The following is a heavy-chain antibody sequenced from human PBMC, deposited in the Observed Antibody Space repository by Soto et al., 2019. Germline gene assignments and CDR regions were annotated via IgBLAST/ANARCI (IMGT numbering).Heavy chain of an antibody. Sequence: ASVKVSCKASGYTFTGYYMHWVRQAPGQGLEWMGWINPNSGGTNYAQKFQGWVTMTRDTSISTAYMELSRLRSDDTAVYYCARGLVGATGGGYYCYGMDVWGQGTTVTVSS. J-gene: IGHJ6*02. D-gene: IGHD1-26*01. CDR3: ARGLVGATGGGYYCYGMDV. CDR2: INPNSGGT. V-gene: IGHV1-2*04. CDR1: GYTFTGYY.